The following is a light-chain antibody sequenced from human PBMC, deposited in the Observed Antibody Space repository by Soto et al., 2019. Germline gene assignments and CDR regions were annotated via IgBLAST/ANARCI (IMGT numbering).Light chain of an antibody. J-gene: IGKJ4*02. CDR3: QQYNSSPLT. Sequence: DIQMTLSPSTLSASVGDRVTITCRANQSISTWLAWYQQKPGKAPKLLIYEASTLESGVPSRFSAGGSGADFTLIISSLQPDDFATYYCQQYNSSPLTFGGGTKVEIK. CDR1: QSISTW. V-gene: IGKV1-5*01. CDR2: EAS.